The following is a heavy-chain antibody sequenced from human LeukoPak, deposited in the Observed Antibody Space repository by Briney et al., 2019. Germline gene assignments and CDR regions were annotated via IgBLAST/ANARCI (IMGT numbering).Heavy chain of an antibody. Sequence: SVKVSCKASGGTFSSYAISWVRQAPGQGLEWMGGIIPIFGTANYAQKFQGRVTITADESTSTAYMELSSLRSEDTAVYYCAIPYSCSLPFDYWGQGTLVTVSS. CDR3: AIPYSCSLPFDY. CDR2: IIPIFGTA. J-gene: IGHJ4*02. V-gene: IGHV1-69*13. D-gene: IGHD6-6*01. CDR1: GGTFSSYA.